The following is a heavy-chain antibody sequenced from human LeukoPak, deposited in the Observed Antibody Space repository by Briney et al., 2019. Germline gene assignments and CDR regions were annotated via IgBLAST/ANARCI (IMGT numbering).Heavy chain of an antibody. Sequence: KASETLSLTCTVSGASISSYYWSWIRQPPGKGLEWIGYIYYSGSANYNPSLKSRVTISVDTSKNQFSLKLTSVTAADTAVYYCTSGFAPYTSWGQGTLVTVSS. D-gene: IGHD6-25*01. CDR1: GASISSYY. CDR3: TSGFAPYTS. V-gene: IGHV4-59*01. CDR2: IYYSGSA. J-gene: IGHJ4*02.